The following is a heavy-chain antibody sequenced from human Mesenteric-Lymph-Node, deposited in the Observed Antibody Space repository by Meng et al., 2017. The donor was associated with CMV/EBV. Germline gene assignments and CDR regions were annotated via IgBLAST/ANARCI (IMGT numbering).Heavy chain of an antibody. CDR3: AGGGPAIFSPFDP. D-gene: IGHD3-3*01. Sequence: ASSGFTFSNYPMSWVRQAPGKGLEWVSGISGSGFSTYHADSVKGRFTIFRDNSKNTLYMQMNSLRAEDTAVYYCAGGGPAIFSPFDPWGQGTLVTVSS. CDR1: GFTFSNYP. CDR2: ISGSGFST. J-gene: IGHJ5*02. V-gene: IGHV3-23*01.